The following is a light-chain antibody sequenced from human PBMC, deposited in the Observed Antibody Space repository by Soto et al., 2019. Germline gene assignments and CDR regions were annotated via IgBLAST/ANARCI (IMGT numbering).Light chain of an antibody. V-gene: IGKV1-39*01. CDR3: QQYHDWPPWT. Sequence: DIQMTQSPSSLSASVGDRVTITCRASQSISTYLNWYQQKPGKAPKLLMHAASSLDRGVPSRFSGSGSGTDFTLTISSLKSEDFAVYYCQQYHDWPPWTFGQGTKVDIK. CDR1: QSISTY. J-gene: IGKJ1*01. CDR2: AAS.